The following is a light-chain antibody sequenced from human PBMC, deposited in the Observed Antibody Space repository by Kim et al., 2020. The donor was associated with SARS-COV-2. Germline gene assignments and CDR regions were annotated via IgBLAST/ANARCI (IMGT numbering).Light chain of an antibody. J-gene: IGKJ4*01. V-gene: IGKV3-11*01. CDR1: QSVSNY. CDR3: QQRSNWPPRLT. CDR2: DAS. Sequence: EIVLTQSPATLSLSPGERATLSCRASQSVSNYLAWYQQKPGQAPRLLIYDASNRATGIPARFSGSGSGTDFTLTISSLEPEDYAVYYCQQRSNWPPRLTFGGGTKVDIK.